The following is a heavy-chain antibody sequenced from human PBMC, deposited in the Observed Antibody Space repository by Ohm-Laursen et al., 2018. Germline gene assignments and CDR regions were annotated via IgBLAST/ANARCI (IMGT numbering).Heavy chain of an antibody. CDR2: INPSGGST. CDR1: GYTFTSYY. Sequence: SVKVSCKASGYTFTSYYMHWVRQAPGQGLEWMGIINPSGGSTSYAQKFQGRVTMTRDTSTSTVYMELNSLRAEDTAVYYCAKVGRIYGDYYFDYWGQGTLVTVSS. CDR3: AKVGRIYGDYYFDY. D-gene: IGHD4-17*01. V-gene: IGHV1-46*01. J-gene: IGHJ4*02.